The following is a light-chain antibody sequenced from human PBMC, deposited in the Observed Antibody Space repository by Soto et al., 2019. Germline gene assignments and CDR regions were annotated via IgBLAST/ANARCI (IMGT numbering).Light chain of an antibody. CDR2: DVN. CDR3: CSFVDSDTVL. V-gene: IGLV2-11*01. Sequence: QSALTQPRSVSGSPGQSVTISCTGTSSDVGSYKYVSWYQHHPGKAPKLMIFDVNKRPSGVPDRFSGSNSGNAASLTISGLQPEDEADYFCCSFVDSDTVLFGGGPKLTVL. CDR1: SSDVGSYKY. J-gene: IGLJ3*02.